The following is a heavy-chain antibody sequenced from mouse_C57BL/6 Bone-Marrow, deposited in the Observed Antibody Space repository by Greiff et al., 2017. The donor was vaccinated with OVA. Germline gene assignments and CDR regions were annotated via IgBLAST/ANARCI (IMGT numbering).Heavy chain of an antibody. V-gene: IGHV5-12*01. J-gene: IGHJ3*01. D-gene: IGHD4-1*01. Sequence: EVMLVESGGGLVQPGGSLKLSCAASGFTFSDYYMYWVRQTPEKRLEWVAYISNGGGSTYSPDTVKGRFTISRENAKNTLYLQMSRLKSEDTAMYYCARGDWDPAYWGQGTLVTVSA. CDR1: GFTFSDYY. CDR3: ARGDWDPAY. CDR2: ISNGGGST.